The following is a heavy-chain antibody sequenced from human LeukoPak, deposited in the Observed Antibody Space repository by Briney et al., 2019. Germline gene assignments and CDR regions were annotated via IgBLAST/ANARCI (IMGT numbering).Heavy chain of an antibody. CDR1: GFTFSGSA. Sequence: GGSLILSCAASGFTFSGSAMHWVRQATGKGLAWVGRIRSKANSYATAYAASVKGRFTISRDDSKNTAYLQMNSLKTEDTAVYYCTRWESYYYGMDVWGQGTTVTVSS. CDR2: IRSKANSYAT. V-gene: IGHV3-73*01. J-gene: IGHJ6*02. D-gene: IGHD1-26*01. CDR3: TRWESYYYGMDV.